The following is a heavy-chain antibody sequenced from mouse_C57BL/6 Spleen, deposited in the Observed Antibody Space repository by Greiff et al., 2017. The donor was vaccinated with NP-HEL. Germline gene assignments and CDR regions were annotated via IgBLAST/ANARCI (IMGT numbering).Heavy chain of an antibody. CDR3: ARGGYYFDY. J-gene: IGHJ2*01. V-gene: IGHV5-9*01. D-gene: IGHD1-1*02. CDR1: GFTFSSYT. Sequence: DVMLVESGGGLVKPGGSLKLSCAASGFTFSSYTMSWVRQTPEKRLEWVATISGGGGNTYYPDSVKGRFTISRDNAKNTLYLQLSSLRSEDTALYYCARGGYYFDYWGEVTTLTVSS. CDR2: ISGGGGNT.